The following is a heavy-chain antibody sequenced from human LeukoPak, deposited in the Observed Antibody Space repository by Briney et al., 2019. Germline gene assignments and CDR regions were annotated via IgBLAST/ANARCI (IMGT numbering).Heavy chain of an antibody. CDR3: ARDSGTTGEVKFDP. J-gene: IGHJ5*02. CDR1: GDSFSYFY. Sequence: SETLSLTCTVSGDSFSYFYWSWIRQPPGKGLEWIGYIYNSGSTNYNPSLKSRVTMSIDTSNNQFSLRLRFVTAADTAVYYCARDSGTTGEVKFDPWGQGTLVTVSS. D-gene: IGHD3-10*01. V-gene: IGHV4-59*12. CDR2: IYNSGST.